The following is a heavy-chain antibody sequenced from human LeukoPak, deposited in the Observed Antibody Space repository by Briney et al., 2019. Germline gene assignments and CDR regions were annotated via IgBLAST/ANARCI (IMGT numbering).Heavy chain of an antibody. CDR3: ANSPISPFGSWYFY. V-gene: IGHV3-21*01. Sequence: GGSLRLSCAASGFTFSSYSMNWVRQAPGKGLEWVSSISSSSTYIYYADSVKGRFTISRDNSKNTLYLQMNSLRAEDTAVYYCANSPISPFGSWYFYWGQGTLVTVSS. J-gene: IGHJ4*02. D-gene: IGHD6-13*01. CDR1: GFTFSSYS. CDR2: ISSSSTYI.